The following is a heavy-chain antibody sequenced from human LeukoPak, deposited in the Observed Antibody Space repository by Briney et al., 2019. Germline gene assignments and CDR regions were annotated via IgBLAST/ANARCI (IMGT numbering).Heavy chain of an antibody. CDR3: ARGTEMATMGSWFDP. V-gene: IGHV3-7*01. Sequence: SGGSLILSCAASGFTFSSYWMSWVRQAPGKGLEWVANIKQDGSEKYYVDSVKGRFTISRDNAKNSLYLQMNSLRAEDTAVYYCARGTEMATMGSWFDPWGQGTLVTVSS. D-gene: IGHD5-24*01. J-gene: IGHJ5*02. CDR1: GFTFSSYW. CDR2: IKQDGSEK.